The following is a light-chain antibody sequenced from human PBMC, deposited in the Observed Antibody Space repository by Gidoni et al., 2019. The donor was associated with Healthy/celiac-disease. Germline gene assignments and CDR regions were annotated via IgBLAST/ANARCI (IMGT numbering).Light chain of an antibody. J-gene: IGKJ5*01. V-gene: IGKV1-33*01. CDR1: QDIRNY. CDR3: QQYDNLPIT. Sequence: DIQLTQSPSSLSASVGDRVTITCQASQDIRNYLNWYQQKPGKATKFLIYDSSNLETGVPSMFSVSGSGTDFTFTISSLQPEDIATYYCQQYDNLPITFGQGTRLEIK. CDR2: DSS.